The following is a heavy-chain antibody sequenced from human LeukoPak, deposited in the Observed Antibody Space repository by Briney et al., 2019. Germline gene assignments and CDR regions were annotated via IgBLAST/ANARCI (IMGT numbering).Heavy chain of an antibody. CDR3: ARVTLTGYYAFDY. CDR1: GFTFSSYN. CDR2: ISSSSSYI. J-gene: IGHJ4*02. V-gene: IGHV3-21*01. Sequence: GGSLRLSCAASGFTFSSYNMNWVRQAPGKGLEWVSSISSSSSYIYYTDSMKGRFTISRDNAKNSLYLQMNSLRAEDTAVYYCARVTLTGYYAFDYWGQGTLVTVSS. D-gene: IGHD3-9*01.